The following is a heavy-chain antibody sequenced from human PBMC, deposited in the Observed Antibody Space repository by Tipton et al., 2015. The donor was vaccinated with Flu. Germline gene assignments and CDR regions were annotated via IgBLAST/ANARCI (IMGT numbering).Heavy chain of an antibody. J-gene: IGHJ4*02. Sequence: SLRLSCAASGFTFSSYEMNWVRQAPGKGLEWVSYISSSGSTIYYADSVKGRFTISRDNAKNSLYLQMNSLRAEDTAVYYCARVGERGYSYDGFDYWGQGTLVTVSS. V-gene: IGHV3-48*03. CDR3: ARVGERGYSYDGFDY. CDR2: ISSSGSTI. D-gene: IGHD5-18*01. CDR1: GFTFSSYE.